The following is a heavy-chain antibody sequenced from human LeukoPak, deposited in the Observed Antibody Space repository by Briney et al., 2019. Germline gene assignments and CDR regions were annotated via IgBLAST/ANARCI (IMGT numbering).Heavy chain of an antibody. V-gene: IGHV1-2*02. J-gene: IGHJ3*02. Sequence: ASVKVSRKASGYTFTGYYMNWVRQAPGQGLEWMGWINPNSGGTNYAQKFQGRVTVTRDTSISTAYMELSRLRSDDSAVYYCARVQSGYSYGSIWGQGTMVTVSS. CDR3: ARVQSGYSYGSI. CDR1: GYTFTGYY. CDR2: INPNSGGT. D-gene: IGHD5-18*01.